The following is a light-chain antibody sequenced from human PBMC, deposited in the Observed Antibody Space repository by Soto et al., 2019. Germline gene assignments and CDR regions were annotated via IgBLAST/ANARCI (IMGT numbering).Light chain of an antibody. CDR2: GAS. Sequence: EIVLTQSPGTLSLSPGERATLSCRAIHSVSSSYLAWYQQKPGQAPRLLIYGASSRATGIPDRFSGSGSGTDFTLTISRLEPEDFAVYYCQQYGSSPLWTFGQGTKVDIK. CDR3: QQYGSSPLWT. CDR1: HSVSSSY. V-gene: IGKV3-20*01. J-gene: IGKJ1*01.